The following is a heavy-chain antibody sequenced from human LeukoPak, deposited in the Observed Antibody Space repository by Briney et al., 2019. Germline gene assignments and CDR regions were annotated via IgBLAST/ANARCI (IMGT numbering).Heavy chain of an antibody. D-gene: IGHD6-19*01. CDR3: ARVTLEAGFNWFDP. J-gene: IGHJ5*02. Sequence: SQTLSLTCAISGDSVSSNSVAWNWIRQSPSRGLGWLGRTYYRSKWYNDYAISVKSRITINADTSKNQFSLQLNSVSPEDTAVYYCARVTLEAGFNWFDPWGQGTLVTVSS. CDR2: TYYRSKWYN. V-gene: IGHV6-1*01. CDR1: GDSVSSNSVA.